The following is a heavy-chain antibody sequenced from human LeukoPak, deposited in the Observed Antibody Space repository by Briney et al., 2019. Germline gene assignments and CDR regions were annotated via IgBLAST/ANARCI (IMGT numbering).Heavy chain of an antibody. CDR3: ARPYYYDSRIDP. J-gene: IGHJ5*02. CDR1: GGSLGSGDYY. V-gene: IGHV4-30-4*01. CDR2: TYYSGST. D-gene: IGHD3-22*01. Sequence: SQTQSLTCTVSGGSLGSGDYYWSWIHQPPGKGLEWIGYTYYSGSTYYNPSLKNRVSISVDTSKNQFSLNLSSVTAADTAVYYCARPYYYDSRIDPWGQGTLVTVSS.